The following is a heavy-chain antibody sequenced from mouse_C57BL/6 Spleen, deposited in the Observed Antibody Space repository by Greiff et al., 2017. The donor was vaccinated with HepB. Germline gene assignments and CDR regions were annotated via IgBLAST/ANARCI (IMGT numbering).Heavy chain of an antibody. CDR3: AMGNGYDRGRGYAKDY. D-gene: IGHD2-2*01. CDR1: GYTFTSYW. Sequence: VQLQQSGAELVRPGSSVKLSCKASGYTFTSYWMHWVKQRPIQGLEWIGNIDPSDSETHYNQKFKDKATLTVDKSSSTAYMQLSSLTSEDSAVYYCAMGNGYDRGRGYAKDYWGQGTSVTVSS. V-gene: IGHV1-52*01. CDR2: IDPSDSET. J-gene: IGHJ4*01.